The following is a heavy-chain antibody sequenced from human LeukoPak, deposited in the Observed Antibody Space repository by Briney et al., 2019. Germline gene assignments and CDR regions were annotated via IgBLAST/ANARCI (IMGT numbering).Heavy chain of an antibody. CDR2: ISSSSSYV. J-gene: IGHJ6*03. V-gene: IGHV3-21*01. CDR3: ARDGGITIFGVPEFDYYYYYMDV. D-gene: IGHD3-3*01. Sequence: GGSLRLSCAASGFTFSSYAMTWVRQAPGKGLEWVSSISSSSSYVYYADSVKGRFTISRDSAMNSLYLQLNSLRAEDTAVYYCARDGGITIFGVPEFDYYYYYMDVWGKGTTVTVSS. CDR1: GFTFSSYA.